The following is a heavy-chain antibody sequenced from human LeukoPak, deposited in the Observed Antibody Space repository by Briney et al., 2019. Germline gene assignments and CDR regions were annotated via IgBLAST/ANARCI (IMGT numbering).Heavy chain of an antibody. Sequence: SQTLSLTCTVSGGSISSGDYYWSWIRQPPGKGLEWIGYIYYSGSTYYNPSLKSRVTISVDTSKNQFSPKLSSVTAADTAVYYCARSIIVVVPAAPSYYYYGMDVWGQGTTVTVSS. CDR2: IYYSGST. V-gene: IGHV4-30-4*01. J-gene: IGHJ6*02. CDR1: GGSISSGDYY. CDR3: ARSIIVVVPAAPSYYYYGMDV. D-gene: IGHD2-2*01.